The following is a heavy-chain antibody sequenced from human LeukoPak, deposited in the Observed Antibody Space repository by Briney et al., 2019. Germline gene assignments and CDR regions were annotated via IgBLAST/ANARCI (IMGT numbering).Heavy chain of an antibody. CDR3: ARDPKGGFSYGWGAFDI. Sequence: GGSLRLSCAASGFMFSNCAMHWVRQAPGKGLEWVAVISYDGNNKYYADSVKGRFIISRDNSKNTLYLQMNSLRPEDTTVYYCARDPKGGFSYGWGAFDIWGQGTMVTASS. CDR2: ISYDGNNK. CDR1: GFMFSNCA. D-gene: IGHD5-18*01. V-gene: IGHV3-30-3*01. J-gene: IGHJ3*02.